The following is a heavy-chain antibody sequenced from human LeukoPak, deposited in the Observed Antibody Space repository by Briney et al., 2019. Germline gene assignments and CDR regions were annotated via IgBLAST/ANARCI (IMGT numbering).Heavy chain of an antibody. CDR3: ALFSFGFGELGSDFDY. J-gene: IGHJ4*02. CDR1: GFTFSSYG. CDR2: IRYDGSNR. Sequence: GGSLRLSCAASGFTFSSYGMHWVRQAPGKGLEWVAFIRYDGSNRYYADSVKGRFTISRDNSKNTLYLQMNSLRAEDTAVYYCALFSFGFGELGSDFDYWGQGTLVTVSS. V-gene: IGHV3-30*02. D-gene: IGHD3-10*01.